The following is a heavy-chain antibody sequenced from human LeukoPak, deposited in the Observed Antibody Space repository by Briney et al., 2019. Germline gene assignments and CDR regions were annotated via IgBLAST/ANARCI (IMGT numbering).Heavy chain of an antibody. D-gene: IGHD1-20*01. V-gene: IGHV1-69*13. Sequence: VKVSCKASGGTFSSYAISWVRQAPGQGLEWMGGIIPIFGTANYAQKFQGRVTITTDESTSTAYMELSSLRSEDTAVYYCARGWGDGNWNFDYWGQGTLVTVSS. J-gene: IGHJ4*02. CDR3: ARGWGDGNWNFDY. CDR1: GGTFSSYA. CDR2: IIPIFGTA.